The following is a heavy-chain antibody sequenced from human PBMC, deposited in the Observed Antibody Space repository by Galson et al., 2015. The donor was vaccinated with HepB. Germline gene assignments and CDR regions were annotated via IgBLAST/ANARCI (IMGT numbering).Heavy chain of an antibody. CDR3: TTAELAARLYYYYGMGV. D-gene: IGHD6-6*01. V-gene: IGHV3-15*01. CDR2: IKSKTDGGTT. Sequence: SLRLSCAASGFTFSNAWMSWICQAPGKGLEWVGRIKSKTDGGTTDYAAPVKGRFTISRDDSKNTLYLQMNSLKTEDTAVYYCTTAELAARLYYYYGMGVWGQGTTVTVSS. CDR1: GFTFSNAW. J-gene: IGHJ6*02.